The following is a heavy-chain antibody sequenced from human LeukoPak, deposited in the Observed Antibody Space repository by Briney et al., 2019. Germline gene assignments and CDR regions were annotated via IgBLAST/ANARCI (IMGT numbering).Heavy chain of an antibody. CDR1: GGSISSRSYY. D-gene: IGHD2-2*01. J-gene: IGHJ1*01. CDR3: ASRYCRSTSCNPLFQY. V-gene: IGHV4-39*01. Sequence: PSETLSLTCSVSGGSISSRSYYWSWIRQPPGKGLEWIGTIYNSGSTYSNPSHPSLKSRVSISVDTSRNQFFLRLTSVTAADTAVYYCASRYCRSTSCNPLFQYWGQGTLVTVSS. CDR2: IYNSGST.